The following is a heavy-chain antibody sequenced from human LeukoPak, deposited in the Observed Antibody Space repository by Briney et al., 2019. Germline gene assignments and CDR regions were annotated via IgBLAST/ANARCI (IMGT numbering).Heavy chain of an antibody. CDR3: AKDQLVATISAFLGG. CDR2: SFNRGST. CDR1: GDSITSSNYY. V-gene: IGHV4-39*02. D-gene: IGHD5-12*01. Sequence: PSETLSLTCTVSGDSITSSNYYWGWIRQPPGKGLEWIGSSFNRGSTHYNPSLKSRVTISVDTSKDRFSLKVTSVTAADTAVYYCAKDQLVATISAFLGGWGQGTLVTVSS. J-gene: IGHJ4*02.